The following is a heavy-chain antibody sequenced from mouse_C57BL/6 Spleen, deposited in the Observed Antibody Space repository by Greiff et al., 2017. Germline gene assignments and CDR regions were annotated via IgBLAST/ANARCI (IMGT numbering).Heavy chain of an antibody. V-gene: IGHV1-82*01. Sequence: VKLLESGPELVKPGASVKISCKASGYAFSSSWMNWVKQRPGKGLEWIGRIYPGDGDTNYNGKFKGKATLTADKSSSTAYMQLSSLTSEDSAVYFCARGSYDGYSWYFDVWGTGTTVTVSS. D-gene: IGHD2-3*01. CDR1: GYAFSSSW. J-gene: IGHJ1*03. CDR3: ARGSYDGYSWYFDV. CDR2: IYPGDGDT.